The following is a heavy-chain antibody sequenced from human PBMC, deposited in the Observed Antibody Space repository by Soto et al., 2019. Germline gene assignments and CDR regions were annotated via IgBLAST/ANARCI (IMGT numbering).Heavy chain of an antibody. Sequence: QVQLVESGGGVVQPVRSLRLSCAASGFTFSSYGMHWVRQAPGKGLEWVAVISYDGSNKYYADSVKGRFTISRDNSKNTLYLQMNSLRAEDTAVYYCAKDTYDIGAFDIWGQGTMVTVSS. CDR3: AKDTYDIGAFDI. CDR2: ISYDGSNK. V-gene: IGHV3-30*18. J-gene: IGHJ3*02. CDR1: GFTFSSYG. D-gene: IGHD3-22*01.